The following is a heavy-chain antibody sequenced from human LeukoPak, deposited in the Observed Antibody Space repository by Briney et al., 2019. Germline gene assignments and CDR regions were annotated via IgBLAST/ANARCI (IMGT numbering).Heavy chain of an antibody. CDR1: GYSISSGYY. CDR3: AREWLSESPDY. Sequence: SETLSLTCTVSGYSISSGYYWGWIRQPPGRELEWIGYIYYSGSSNYNPSLESRVTMSIDTSKNQFSLKLSSVTAADTAVYYCAREWLSESPDYWGQGTLVTVSS. J-gene: IGHJ4*02. D-gene: IGHD3-22*01. V-gene: IGHV4-61*01. CDR2: IYYSGSS.